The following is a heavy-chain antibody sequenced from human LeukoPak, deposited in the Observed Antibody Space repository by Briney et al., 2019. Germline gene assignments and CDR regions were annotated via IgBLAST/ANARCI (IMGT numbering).Heavy chain of an antibody. CDR2: FNSDGITT. CDR3: AREVVPAAIDY. Sequence: GGSLRLSCAASGFTFSSYWMHWVRQAPGKGLVWVSRFNSDGITTSYADSVKGRFTISRDNAKNTLYLQMNSLRAEDTAVYYCAREVVPAAIDYWGQGTLVTVSS. CDR1: GFTFSSYW. V-gene: IGHV3-74*01. J-gene: IGHJ4*02. D-gene: IGHD2-2*01.